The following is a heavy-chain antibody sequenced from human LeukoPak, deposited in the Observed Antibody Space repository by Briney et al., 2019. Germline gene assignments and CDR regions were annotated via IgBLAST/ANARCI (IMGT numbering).Heavy chain of an antibody. J-gene: IGHJ4*02. CDR1: GVSISSYY. Sequence: SETLSLTCTVSGVSISSYYWSWIRQPPGKGLEWIGYLYYSGNTNYNPSLKSRVTISVDTSKNQFSLKLSSVTAADTAVCYCARAGGGYSFNYWGQGTLVTVSS. CDR3: ARAGGGYSFNY. CDR2: LYYSGNT. V-gene: IGHV4-59*01. D-gene: IGHD2-15*01.